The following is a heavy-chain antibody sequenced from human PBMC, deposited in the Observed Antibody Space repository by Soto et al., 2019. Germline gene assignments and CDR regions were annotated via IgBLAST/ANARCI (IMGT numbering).Heavy chain of an antibody. D-gene: IGHD5-12*01. CDR3: AKERWLQTKGFDY. Sequence: EVQLVESGGGLVQPGRSLRLSCAASGFTFDDYAMHWVRQAPGKGLEWVSGSSWNSGSIGYADSVKGRFTISRDNAKNSLYLQMNSLRAEDTALYYCAKERWLQTKGFDYWGQGTLVTVSS. J-gene: IGHJ4*02. V-gene: IGHV3-9*01. CDR1: GFTFDDYA. CDR2: SSWNSGSI.